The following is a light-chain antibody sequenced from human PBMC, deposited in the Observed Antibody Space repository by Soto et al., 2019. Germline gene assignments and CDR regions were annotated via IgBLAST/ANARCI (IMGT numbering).Light chain of an antibody. CDR2: EVR. V-gene: IGLV2-14*01. Sequence: QSVLTQPASVSGSPGQSITISCSGTSRDIGAYNLVSWYQQPPGKAPKLLIYEVRNRPSGISKRFSGSKAGNTASLTISGLLDDDEADYFCASFRSGTILVFGSGTKV. CDR1: SRDIGAYNL. CDR3: ASFRSGTILV. J-gene: IGLJ6*01.